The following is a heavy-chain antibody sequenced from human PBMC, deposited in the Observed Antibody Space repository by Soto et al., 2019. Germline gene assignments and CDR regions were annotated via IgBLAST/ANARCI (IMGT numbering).Heavy chain of an antibody. Sequence: PSETLSLTCTVSGGSIRSYYWSWIRQSPGKGLEWIGYIYYSGSTYYNPSLKSRVTISVDRSKNQFSLKLSSVTAADTAVYYCARVPDRWGQGTLVTVSS. CDR3: ARVPDR. D-gene: IGHD2-2*01. CDR2: IYYSGST. CDR1: GGSIRSYY. V-gene: IGHV4-59*12. J-gene: IGHJ5*02.